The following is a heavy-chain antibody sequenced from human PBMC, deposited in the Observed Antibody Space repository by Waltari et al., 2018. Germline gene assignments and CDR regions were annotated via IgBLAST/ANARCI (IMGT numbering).Heavy chain of an antibody. Sequence: QVQLVQSGAEVKKPGASVKVSCKASGYTFTSYDINWVRQATGQGLEWMGWVNPNSGNTSYAQKFQGIVTMTRNTSISTAYMELSSLRSEDTAVYYCARGVAAAGTYWYFDLWGRGTLVTVSS. D-gene: IGHD6-13*01. V-gene: IGHV1-8*01. CDR3: ARGVAAAGTYWYFDL. CDR2: VNPNSGNT. J-gene: IGHJ2*01. CDR1: GYTFTSYD.